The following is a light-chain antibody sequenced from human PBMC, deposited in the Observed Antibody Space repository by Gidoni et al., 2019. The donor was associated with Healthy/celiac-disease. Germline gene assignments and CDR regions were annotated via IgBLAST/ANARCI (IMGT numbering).Light chain of an antibody. CDR2: AAP. CDR3: QQSYSTPWT. V-gene: IGKV1-39*01. J-gene: IGKJ1*01. CDR1: QSISNY. Sequence: DIQMTQSPSSLSASVGDRVTITCRAGQSISNYLNWYQQKPKKAPKLLIYAAPSLQSGVPSRFSGSGSGTDFTLTISSLQPEDFATYYCQQSYSTPWTFGQGTKVDIK.